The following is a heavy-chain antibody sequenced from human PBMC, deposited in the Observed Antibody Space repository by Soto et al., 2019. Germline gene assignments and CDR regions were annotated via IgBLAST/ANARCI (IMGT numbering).Heavy chain of an antibody. D-gene: IGHD4-17*01. CDR2: ISYSGST. CDR1: GGSISSSIYY. J-gene: IGHJ3*02. V-gene: IGHV4-39*01. Sequence: QLQLQESGPRLVKPSETLSLTCTVSGGSISSSIYYWGWIRQPPGMGLEWIGSISYSGSTNCNPSLKGQITMSVDTSRNQFSLRLTSVTAADTAVYYCARHFDYPAAFDIWGQGTVVTVSS. CDR3: ARHFDYPAAFDI.